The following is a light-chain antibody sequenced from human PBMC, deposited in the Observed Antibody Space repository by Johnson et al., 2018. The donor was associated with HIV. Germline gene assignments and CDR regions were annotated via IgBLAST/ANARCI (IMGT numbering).Light chain of an antibody. J-gene: IGLJ1*01. CDR2: ENN. CDR3: GTWDGSLSSGRGV. Sequence: HSVLTQPPSVSAAPGQKVTISCSGSSSNIGNNYVSWYQQLPGTAPKLLIYENNKRPSGIPDRFSGSKSGTSATLGIPGLPTGDEADYYCGTWDGSLSSGRGVFGTGTKVTVL. V-gene: IGLV1-51*02. CDR1: SSNIGNNY.